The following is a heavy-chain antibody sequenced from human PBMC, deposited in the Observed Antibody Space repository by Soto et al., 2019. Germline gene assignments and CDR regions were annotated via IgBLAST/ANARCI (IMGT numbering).Heavy chain of an antibody. CDR1: GYTFTSYG. D-gene: IGHD3-16*01. V-gene: IGHV1-18*01. CDR3: ARGLIPTSPVDY. J-gene: IGHJ4*02. CDR2: ISVYSGNT. Sequence: ALVKVSCKASGYTFTSYGSGWVRQAPGQGPEWMGWISVYSGNTNFAQKVQGRVTMTTDTSTSTAYMELRSLRSDDTAVYYCARGLIPTSPVDYWGQGTLVTVSS.